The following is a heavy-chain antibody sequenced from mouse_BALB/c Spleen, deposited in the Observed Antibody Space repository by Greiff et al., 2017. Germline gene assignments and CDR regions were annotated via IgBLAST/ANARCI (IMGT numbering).Heavy chain of an antibody. CDR2: ISSGGSYT. J-gene: IGHJ2*01. CDR1: GFTFSSYA. D-gene: IGHD2-1*01. CDR3: ARQGNYDY. V-gene: IGHV5-6*03. Sequence: EVKLMESGGGLVKPGGSLKLSCAASGFTFSSYAMSWVRQSPEKRLEWVATISSGGSYTYYPDSVKGRFTISRDNAKNTLYLQMRSLKSEDTAMYYCARQGNYDYWGKGTTLTVSS.